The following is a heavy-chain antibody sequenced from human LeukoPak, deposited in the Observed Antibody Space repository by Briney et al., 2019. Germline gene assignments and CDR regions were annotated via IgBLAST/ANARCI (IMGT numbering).Heavy chain of an antibody. Sequence: GESLKISCKSSGYSFTSYWIGWVRQMPGKGLEWMGIIYPGGSDTRYSPSFQGQVTISADRSISTAYLQWSSLKASDTAMYYCARPFDTAMVIDYWGQGTLVTVSS. CDR1: GYSFTSYW. J-gene: IGHJ4*02. V-gene: IGHV5-51*01. CDR2: IYPGGSDT. CDR3: ARPFDTAMVIDY. D-gene: IGHD5-18*01.